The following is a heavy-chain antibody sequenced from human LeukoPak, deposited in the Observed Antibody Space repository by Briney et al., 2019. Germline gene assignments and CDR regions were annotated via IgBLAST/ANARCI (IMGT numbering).Heavy chain of an antibody. CDR1: GGSISSHY. CDR2: IYYSGST. D-gene: IGHD3-9*01. J-gene: IGHJ4*02. V-gene: IGHV4-59*11. CDR3: ARTYYDILTGYRAMGYYFDY. Sequence: SETLSLTCTVSGGSISSHYWSWIRQPPGKGLEWIGYIYYSGSTNYNPSLKSRVTISVDTSENQFSLKLSSVTAADTAVYYCARTYYDILTGYRAMGYYFDYWGQGTLVTVSS.